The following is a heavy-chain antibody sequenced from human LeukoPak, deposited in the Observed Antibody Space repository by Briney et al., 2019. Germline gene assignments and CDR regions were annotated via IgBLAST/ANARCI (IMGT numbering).Heavy chain of an antibody. CDR2: FDPEDGET. Sequence: ASVKVSCKVSGYTLTELSMHWVRQAPGKGLEWMGGFDPEDGETIYAQKFQGRVSMTEDTSTDTAYMELSSLRSEDTAVYYCATGLWFGELLGDWSQGTLVTVSS. D-gene: IGHD3-10*01. CDR3: ATGLWFGELLGD. J-gene: IGHJ4*02. V-gene: IGHV1-24*01. CDR1: GYTLTELS.